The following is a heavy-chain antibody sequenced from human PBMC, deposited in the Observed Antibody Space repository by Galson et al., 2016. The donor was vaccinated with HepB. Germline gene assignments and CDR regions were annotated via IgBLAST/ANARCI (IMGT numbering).Heavy chain of an antibody. D-gene: IGHD5-12*01. Sequence: SLRLSCAASGFTFSHYWMSWVRLAPGKGLELVAQIKQDGSEKLYADSVKGRFTISRDNAKNSLYLEMNPLRLDDTAVYYGAPDVREATIDGGYFWGQGTLDTVSS. CDR2: IKQDGSEK. CDR1: GFTFSHYW. CDR3: APDVREATIDGGYF. V-gene: IGHV3-7*01. J-gene: IGHJ4*02.